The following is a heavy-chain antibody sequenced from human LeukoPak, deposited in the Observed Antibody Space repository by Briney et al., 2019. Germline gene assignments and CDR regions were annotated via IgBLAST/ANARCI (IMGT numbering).Heavy chain of an antibody. CDR3: ALKYSYGYWYFDL. CDR1: GGSISSSNW. CDR2: IYHSGST. J-gene: IGHJ2*01. Sequence: PSGTLSLTCAVSGGSISSSNWWSWVRQPPGKGLEWIGEIYHSGSTNYNPSLKSRVTISVDKSKNRFSLKLSSVTAADTAVYYCALKYSYGYWYFDLWGRGTLVTVSS. D-gene: IGHD5-18*01. V-gene: IGHV4-4*02.